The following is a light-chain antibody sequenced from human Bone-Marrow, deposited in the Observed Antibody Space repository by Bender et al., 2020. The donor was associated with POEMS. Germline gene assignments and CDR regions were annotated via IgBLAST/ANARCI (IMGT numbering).Light chain of an antibody. V-gene: IGLV1-44*01. CDR3: SSWDDSLNGWV. CDR2: SNN. CDR1: SSNFGNNA. Sequence: QSVLTQPPSASGTPGQIVTISCSGTSSNFGNNAANWYQHVPGTAPKLLIYSNNQRPSGVPDRFSASTSGTLASLAISGLHSDDEADYYCSSWDDSLNGWVFGGGTKLTVL. J-gene: IGLJ3*02.